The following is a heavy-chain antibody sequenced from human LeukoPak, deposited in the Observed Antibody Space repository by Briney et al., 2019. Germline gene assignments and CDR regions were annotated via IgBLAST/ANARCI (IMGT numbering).Heavy chain of an antibody. CDR2: IIPIFGTA. Sequence: ASVKVSCKASGGTFSSYAISWVRQAPGQGLEWMGGIIPIFGTANYAQKFQGRVTITADESTSTAYMELSSLRSEDTAVYYCARDERQLAYTYYYYYYGMDVWGQGTTVTVSS. V-gene: IGHV1-69*13. CDR1: GGTFSSYA. CDR3: ARDERQLAYTYYYYYYGMDV. D-gene: IGHD6-13*01. J-gene: IGHJ6*02.